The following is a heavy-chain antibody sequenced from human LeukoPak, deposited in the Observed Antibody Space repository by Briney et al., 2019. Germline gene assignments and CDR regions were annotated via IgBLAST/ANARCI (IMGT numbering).Heavy chain of an antibody. CDR1: GYTFTSYG. CDR2: ISAYNGNT. J-gene: IGHJ2*01. CDR3: ARGLPPHLHYLYCSSTSCRWYFDL. Sequence: ASVKVSCKSSGYTFTSYGISWVRQAPGQGLEWMGWISAYNGNTNYTQKLQGRVTMTTDTSTSTAYMELRSLRSDDTAVYYCARGLPPHLHYLYCSSTSCRWYFDLWGRGTLVTVSS. D-gene: IGHD2-2*01. V-gene: IGHV1-18*01.